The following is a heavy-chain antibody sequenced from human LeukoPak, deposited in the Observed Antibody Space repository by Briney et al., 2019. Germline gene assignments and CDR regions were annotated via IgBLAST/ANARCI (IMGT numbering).Heavy chain of an antibody. CDR1: GVSIRGGDYY. Sequence: SETLSLTCNVSGVSIRGGDYYWSWLRQPPGKTLEWIAYIYESGSTYYNPSLKSRVTISVDPSNNQFSLQLSSVTAADTAVYYCARAPTDYSGSFDYWSQGTLVTVSS. D-gene: IGHD4-23*01. CDR3: ARAPTDYSGSFDY. V-gene: IGHV4-30-4*01. CDR2: IYESGST. J-gene: IGHJ4*02.